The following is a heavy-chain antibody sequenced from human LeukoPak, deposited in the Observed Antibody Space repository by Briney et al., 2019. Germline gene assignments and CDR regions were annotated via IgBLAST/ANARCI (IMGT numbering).Heavy chain of an antibody. CDR1: GGSISSSSYD. J-gene: IGHJ4*02. V-gene: IGHV4-39*01. CDR2: IYYSGST. Sequence: SSETLSLTCTVSGGSISSSSYDWGWIRQPPGKGLEWIGRIYYSGSTYYNPSVKSRFTRSVDTAKKPLSMKLSAVTAADTAVYYCATGIYDFWSGYSGGFDYWGQGTLVTVSS. CDR3: ATGIYDFWSGYSGGFDY. D-gene: IGHD3-3*01.